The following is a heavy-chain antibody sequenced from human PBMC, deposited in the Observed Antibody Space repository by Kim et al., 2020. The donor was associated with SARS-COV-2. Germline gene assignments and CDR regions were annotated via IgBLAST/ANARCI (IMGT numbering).Heavy chain of an antibody. J-gene: IGHJ4*02. CDR2: ISYDGSNK. CDR1: GFTFSNYG. V-gene: IGHV3-30*18. CDR3: AKDGAWGSYRPPGDY. D-gene: IGHD3-16*02. Sequence: GGSLRLSCAASGFTFSNYGMHWVRQAPGKGLEWVAVISYDGSNKYYADSVKGRFTISRDNSKNTLYLQMNSLTAEDTAVYYCAKDGAWGSYRPPGDYWGQGTLVTVSS.